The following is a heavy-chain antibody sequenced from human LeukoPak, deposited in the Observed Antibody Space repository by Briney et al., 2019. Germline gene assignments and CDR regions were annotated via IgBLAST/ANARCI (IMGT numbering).Heavy chain of an antibody. CDR1: GYSISSGYY. D-gene: IGHD6-25*01. CDR2: IYHSGST. CDR3: ARLAATVGFDY. J-gene: IGHJ4*02. Sequence: SETLSLTCAVSGYSISSGYYWGWIRQPPGKGLEWIGSIYHSGSTYYNPSLKSRVTISVDTSKNQFSLKLSSVTAADTAVYYCARLAATVGFDYWGQGTLVTVSS. V-gene: IGHV4-38-2*01.